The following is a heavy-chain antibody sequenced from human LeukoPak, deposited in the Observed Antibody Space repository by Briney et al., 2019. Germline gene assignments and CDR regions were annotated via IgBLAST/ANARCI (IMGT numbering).Heavy chain of an antibody. CDR3: ARVGLGYCSSTSCYRWFDP. Sequence: ASVKVSCKASGYTFTGYYMHWVRQAPRQGLEWMGWINPNSGGTNYAQKFQGRVTMTRDTSISTAYMELSRLRSDDTAVYYCARVGLGYCSSTSCYRWFDPWGQGTLVTVSS. D-gene: IGHD2-2*02. CDR2: INPNSGGT. V-gene: IGHV1-2*02. CDR1: GYTFTGYY. J-gene: IGHJ5*02.